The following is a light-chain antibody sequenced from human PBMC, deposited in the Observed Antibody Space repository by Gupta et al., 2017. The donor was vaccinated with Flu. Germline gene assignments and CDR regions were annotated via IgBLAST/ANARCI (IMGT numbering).Light chain of an antibody. J-gene: IGLJ3*02. CDR3: QSYDSSLSGWV. CDR1: SSNIGAGYD. CDR2: GNS. Sequence: QSVLTQPPSVAGAPGQTVTISCTRSSSNIGAGYDVHWYQQLPGTAPKLLIYGNSNRPSGVPDRFSGSKSGTSASLAITGLQPEDEADYYCQSYDSSLSGWVFGGGTKLTVL. V-gene: IGLV1-40*01.